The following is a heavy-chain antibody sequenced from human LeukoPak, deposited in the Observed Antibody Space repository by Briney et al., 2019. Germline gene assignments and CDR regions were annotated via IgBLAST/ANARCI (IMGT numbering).Heavy chain of an antibody. J-gene: IGHJ4*02. CDR1: GFTFSSYS. V-gene: IGHV3-21*01. D-gene: IGHD5-18*01. CDR3: ARDLGYSYGYFDY. CDR2: ISSSSSYI. Sequence: GGSLRLSCAASGFTFSSYSMNWVRQAPGKGLEWVSSISSSSSYIYYADSVKGRFTISRDNAKNSLYLQMNSLRAEDTAVYYCARDLGYSYGYFDYWGQGTLVTVS.